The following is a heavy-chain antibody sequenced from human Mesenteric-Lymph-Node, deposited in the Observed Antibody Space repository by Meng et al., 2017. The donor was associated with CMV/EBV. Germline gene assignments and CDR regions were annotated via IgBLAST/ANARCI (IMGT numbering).Heavy chain of an antibody. D-gene: IGHD2-2*01. V-gene: IGHV4-4*02. CDR3: ASTATLGYCSSTSCYSFDY. CDR1: SRSNW. CDR2: IYHSGST. J-gene: IGHJ4*02. Sequence: SRSNWWSWVRPPPGKGLEWIGEIYHSGSTNHNPSLKSRVTISVDKSKNQFSLKLSSVTAADTAVYYCASTATLGYCSSTSCYSFDYWGQGTLVTVSS.